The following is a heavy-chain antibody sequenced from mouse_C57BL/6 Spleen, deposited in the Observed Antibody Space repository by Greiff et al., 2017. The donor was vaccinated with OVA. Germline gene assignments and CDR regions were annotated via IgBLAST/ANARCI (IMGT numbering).Heavy chain of an antibody. J-gene: IGHJ2*01. V-gene: IGHV1-69*02. CDR2: IDPSDSAT. CDR1: GYTFTSYW. Sequence: VQLQQPGAELVKPGASVKLSCKASGYTFTSYWMHWVKQRPGQGLEWIGVIDPSDSATNYNQKFKGKATLTVDTSSSTAYMQLSSLTSEDSAVYYCARSQVDDWGQGTTLTVSS. CDR3: ARSQVDD. D-gene: IGHD1-3*01.